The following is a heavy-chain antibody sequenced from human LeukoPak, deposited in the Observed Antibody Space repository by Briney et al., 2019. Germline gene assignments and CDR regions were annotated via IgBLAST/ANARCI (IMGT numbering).Heavy chain of an antibody. CDR2: IYHSGST. CDR3: ARDILSSGFPFDY. Sequence: PSETLSLTCTVSGGSFSSGGYYWSWIRQPPGKGLEWIGYIYHSGSTYYNPSLKSRVTISVDRSKNQFSLKLSSVTAADTAVYYCARDILSSGFPFDYWGQGTLVTVSS. CDR1: GGSFSSGGYY. J-gene: IGHJ4*02. V-gene: IGHV4-30-2*01. D-gene: IGHD6-19*01.